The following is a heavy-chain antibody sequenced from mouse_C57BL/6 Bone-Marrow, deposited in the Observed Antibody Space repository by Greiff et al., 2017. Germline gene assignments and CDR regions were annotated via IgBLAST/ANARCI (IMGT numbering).Heavy chain of an antibody. CDR2: INPGSGGT. Sequence: QVQLKESGAELVRPGTSVKVSCKASGYAFTNYLIEWVQQRPGQGLEWIGVINPGSGGTNYNEKFKGKATLPADKSSSTAYMQLSSLTSEDSAVYFCARSRLRPHYFDYWGQGTTLTVSS. J-gene: IGHJ2*01. D-gene: IGHD3-2*02. CDR1: GYAFTNYL. V-gene: IGHV1-54*01. CDR3: ARSRLRPHYFDY.